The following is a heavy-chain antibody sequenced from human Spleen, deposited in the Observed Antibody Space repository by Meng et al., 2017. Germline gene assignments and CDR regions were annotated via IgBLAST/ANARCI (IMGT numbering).Heavy chain of an antibody. Sequence: GESLKISCEASGFTFSRYSMNWVRQAPGKGLEWVSSISGSSAYIYYADSVQGRFTISRDNSKNEMDLQMNSLRVDDTAVYYCAIGVTIFGLPPRYFDYWGQGTLVTVSS. CDR2: ISGSSAYI. V-gene: IGHV3-21*04. J-gene: IGHJ4*02. CDR1: GFTFSRYS. D-gene: IGHD3-3*01. CDR3: AIGVTIFGLPPRYFDY.